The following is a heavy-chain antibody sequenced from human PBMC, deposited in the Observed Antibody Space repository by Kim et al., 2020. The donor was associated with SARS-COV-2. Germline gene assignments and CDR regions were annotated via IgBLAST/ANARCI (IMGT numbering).Heavy chain of an antibody. Sequence: GGSLRLSCAASGFTFSSYWMHWVRQAPGKGLVWVSRINSDGSSTSYADSVKGRFTISRDNAKNTLYLQMNSLRAEDTAVYYCARDLIGYCSGGSCHQGFYWGQGTLVTVSS. CDR1: GFTFSSYW. CDR2: INSDGSST. J-gene: IGHJ4*02. CDR3: ARDLIGYCSGGSCHQGFY. D-gene: IGHD2-15*01. V-gene: IGHV3-74*01.